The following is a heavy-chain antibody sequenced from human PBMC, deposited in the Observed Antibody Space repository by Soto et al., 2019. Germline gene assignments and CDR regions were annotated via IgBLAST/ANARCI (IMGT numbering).Heavy chain of an antibody. CDR3: AKALMTTKSDYYYYMDV. D-gene: IGHD4-17*01. CDR1: GFTFSSYA. Sequence: GGSLRLSCPASGFTFSSYALCWVRKPQGKGLEWVSAIGGSGGSTYYADSVKGRFTISRDNSKNTLYLQMNSLRAEDTAVYYCAKALMTTKSDYYYYMDVWGKGTTVTVSS. V-gene: IGHV3-23*01. CDR2: IGGSGGST. J-gene: IGHJ6*03.